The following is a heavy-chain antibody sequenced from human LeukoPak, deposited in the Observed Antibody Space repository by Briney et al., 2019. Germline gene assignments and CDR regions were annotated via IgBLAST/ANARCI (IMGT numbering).Heavy chain of an antibody. D-gene: IGHD1-14*01. Sequence: SETLSLTCAVYGGSLRADFWRWIRHPPGKALEWLGDIQPGGSTKYNPSLESPVPISVEQFKKQFSLRNTSVTAPDTAVYYCARAPDRIRFDPWGQGALVTVSS. CDR3: ARAPDRIRFDP. CDR1: GGSLRADF. V-gene: IGHV4-34*01. J-gene: IGHJ5*02. CDR2: IQPGGST.